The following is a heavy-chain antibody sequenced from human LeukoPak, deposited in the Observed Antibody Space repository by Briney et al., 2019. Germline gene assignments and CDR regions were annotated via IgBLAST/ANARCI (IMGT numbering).Heavy chain of an antibody. V-gene: IGHV5-51*01. D-gene: IGHD6-6*01. Sequence: GESLKISCKGSRYSLTTYWIGWVRQMPGKGLEWMGIIYPGDSDTRYSPSFQGQVTISADKSISTAYLQWSSLKASDTAMYYCARLGTGYSSSSAYWGQGTLVTVSS. J-gene: IGHJ4*02. CDR3: ARLGTGYSSSSAY. CDR2: IYPGDSDT. CDR1: RYSLTTYW.